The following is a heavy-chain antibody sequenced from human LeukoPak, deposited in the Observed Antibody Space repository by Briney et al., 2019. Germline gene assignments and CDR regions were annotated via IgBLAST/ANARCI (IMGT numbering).Heavy chain of an antibody. V-gene: IGHV3-66*01. D-gene: IGHD2-15*01. CDR1: GFTVSSNY. CDR3: ARVRMVAASYFDY. J-gene: IGHJ4*02. CDR2: IYSGGST. Sequence: PGGSLRLSCAASGFTVSSNYMSWVRQAPGKGLEWVSVIYSGGSTYYADSVKGRFTISRDNSKNTLYLQMNSLRAEDTAVHYCARVRMVAASYFDYWGQGTLVTVSS.